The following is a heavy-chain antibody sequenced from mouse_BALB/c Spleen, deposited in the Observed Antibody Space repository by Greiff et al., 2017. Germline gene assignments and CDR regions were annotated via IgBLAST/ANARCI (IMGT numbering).Heavy chain of an antibody. J-gene: IGHJ2*01. V-gene: IGHV3-2*02. CDR3: ARSGGLRPYYFDY. CDR1: GYSITSDYA. Sequence: VQLQQSGPGLVKPSQSLSLTCTVTGYSITSDYAWNWIRQFPGNTLEWMGYISYSGSTSYNPSLKSRISITRDTSKNQFFLQLNSVTTEDTATYYCARSGGLRPYYFDYWGQGTTLTVSS. D-gene: IGHD2-2*01. CDR2: ISYSGST.